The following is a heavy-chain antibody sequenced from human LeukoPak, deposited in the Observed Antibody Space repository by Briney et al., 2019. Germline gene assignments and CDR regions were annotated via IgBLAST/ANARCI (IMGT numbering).Heavy chain of an antibody. V-gene: IGHV4-34*01. CDR1: GGSFSGYY. CDR3: ATHRRNGDLDY. D-gene: IGHD4-17*01. Sequence: PSETLSLTCAVYGGSFSGYYWSWIRQPPGKGLEWIGEINHSGSTNYNPSLKSRVTISVDTSKNQFSLKLSSVTAADTAVYYCATHRRNGDLDYWGQGTLVTVSS. CDR2: INHSGST. J-gene: IGHJ4*02.